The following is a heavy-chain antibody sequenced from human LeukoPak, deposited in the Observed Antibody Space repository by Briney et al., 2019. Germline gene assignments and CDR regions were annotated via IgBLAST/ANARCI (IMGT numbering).Heavy chain of an antibody. D-gene: IGHD4-17*01. CDR1: GFTFSSYS. Sequence: AGTLTLSCAASGFTFSSYSLNWLRQAQGQGLEWFSYISSSSSTIYYADSVKGRFTISRDNAKNSLYLQMNSLRDEDTAVYYCARVDYGDPDGWGKGTTVTVSS. J-gene: IGHJ6*01. CDR3: ARVDYGDPDG. CDR2: ISSSSSTI. V-gene: IGHV3-48*02.